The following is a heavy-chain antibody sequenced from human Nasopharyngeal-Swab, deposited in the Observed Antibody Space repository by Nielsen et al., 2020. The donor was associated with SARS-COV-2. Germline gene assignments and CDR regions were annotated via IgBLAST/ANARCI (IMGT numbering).Heavy chain of an antibody. J-gene: IGHJ4*02. CDR2: VSTGGDYI. D-gene: IGHD3-3*01. CDR1: GFTFRFYT. V-gene: IGHV3-21*01. CDR3: ARDRSGFGFDF. Sequence: GESLKISCAASGFTFRFYTMHWVRQAPGKGLEWVSSVSTGGDYIHYADLVQGRFAISRDNAKDPLYLQMNSLRAEDTAIYYCARDRSGFGFDFWGQGALVTVSP.